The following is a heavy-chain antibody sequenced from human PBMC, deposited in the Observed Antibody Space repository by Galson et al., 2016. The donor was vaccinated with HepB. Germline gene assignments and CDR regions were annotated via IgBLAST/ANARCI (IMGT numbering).Heavy chain of an antibody. Sequence: SETLSLTCAAYGGSFTSYAWNWVRQTPGKGLEWIGEINHRGSTDYNPSLKSLVPISIDTSKNEFSLNLTSVTAADTAVYYCARASGSYFRRRPMDVWGQGTTVTVSS. J-gene: IGHJ6*02. V-gene: IGHV4-34*01. CDR2: INHRGST. CDR1: GGSFTSYA. D-gene: IGHD1-26*01. CDR3: ARASGSYFRRRPMDV.